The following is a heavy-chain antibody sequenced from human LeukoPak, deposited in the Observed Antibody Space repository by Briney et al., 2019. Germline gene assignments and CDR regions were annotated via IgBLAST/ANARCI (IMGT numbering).Heavy chain of an antibody. CDR2: IYYSGTT. J-gene: IGHJ4*02. Sequence: SETLSLTCTVSGGSISSYYWSWIRQPPGKGLEWMGHIYYSGTTNYNPTLKSRVTILVDTPKNQFSLKLSSVAAADTAVYYCARDRYGGDSGEFDYWGQGTLVTVSS. D-gene: IGHD2-21*02. V-gene: IGHV4-59*01. CDR1: GGSISSYY. CDR3: ARDRYGGDSGEFDY.